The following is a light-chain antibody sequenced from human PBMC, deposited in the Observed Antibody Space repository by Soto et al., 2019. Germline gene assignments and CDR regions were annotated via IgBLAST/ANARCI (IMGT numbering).Light chain of an antibody. V-gene: IGLV2-14*01. CDR1: SSDVGGFNY. Sequence: QSVLTQPASVSESPGQSITISCTGSSSDVGGFNYVSWYQQHPGKAPKLLIYGVSNWPSGVSDRFSASKSGNTASLTISGLQAEDAADYYCSSYTIRSTFYVFGTGTKVTVL. CDR2: GVS. CDR3: SSYTIRSTFYV. J-gene: IGLJ1*01.